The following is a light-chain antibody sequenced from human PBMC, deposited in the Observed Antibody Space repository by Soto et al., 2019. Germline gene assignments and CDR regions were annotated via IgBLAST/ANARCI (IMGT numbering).Light chain of an antibody. CDR3: QQTYMVPYT. Sequence: DIQMTQSPSPLSASVGDRVTITCRASQTISTYLNWYQQKPGKAPKLLIYGASSLQSGVPSRFSGSGSGTDFTLTINTLQPEDFAVYFCQQTYMVPYTFGQGTKVDIK. V-gene: IGKV1-39*01. CDR1: QTISTY. J-gene: IGKJ2*01. CDR2: GAS.